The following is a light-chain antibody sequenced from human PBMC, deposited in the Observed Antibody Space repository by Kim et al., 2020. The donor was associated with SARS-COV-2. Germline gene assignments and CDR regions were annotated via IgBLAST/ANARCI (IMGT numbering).Light chain of an antibody. CDR1: KLGDKY. Sequence: SYELTRPPSVSVSPGQTASITCSGDKLGDKYACWYQQKPGQFPVLVIYQDSKRPSGIPERFSGSNSGNTATLTISGTQAMDEADYYCQAWDSSTVVFGGGTQLTVL. V-gene: IGLV3-1*01. J-gene: IGLJ2*01. CDR2: QDS. CDR3: QAWDSSTVV.